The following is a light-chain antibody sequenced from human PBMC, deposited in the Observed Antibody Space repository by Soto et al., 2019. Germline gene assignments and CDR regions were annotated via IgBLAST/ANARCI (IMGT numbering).Light chain of an antibody. CDR2: EVS. Sequence: QSVLTQPASVSGSPGQSITISCTGTDSDIGDYDYVSWYQLHPGKAPNLVLFEVSNRPSGVSYRFSGSKSGNTASVTISGLQAEDEADYFCSSYSISTAYLFGTGTKVTVL. CDR1: DSDIGDYDY. V-gene: IGLV2-14*01. J-gene: IGLJ1*01. CDR3: SSYSISTAYL.